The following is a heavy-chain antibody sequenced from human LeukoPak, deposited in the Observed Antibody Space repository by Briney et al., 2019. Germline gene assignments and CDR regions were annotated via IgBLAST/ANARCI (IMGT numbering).Heavy chain of an antibody. Sequence: AGGFLRLSCAATGFTFSSSSMNWVRQAPGKGLEWVSSISGSSDGYYADSVKGRFTISRDNAKNSLYLQMNSLRVEDTAVYYCARELVVKQDLDYWGQGTLVTVSS. J-gene: IGHJ4*02. V-gene: IGHV3-21*01. D-gene: IGHD2-15*01. CDR1: GFTFSSSS. CDR3: ARELVVKQDLDY. CDR2: ISGSSDG.